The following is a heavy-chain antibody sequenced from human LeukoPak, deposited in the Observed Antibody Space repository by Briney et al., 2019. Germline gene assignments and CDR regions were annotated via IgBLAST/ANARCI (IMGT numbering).Heavy chain of an antibody. CDR2: INHSGST. D-gene: IGHD3-3*01. V-gene: IGHV4-30-4*01. CDR1: GGSISSGDYY. J-gene: IGHJ5*01. CDR3: ARGRNGYYDFWSGSWFDP. Sequence: SQTLSLTCTVSGGSISSGDYYWSWIRQPPGKGLEWIGEINHSGSTNYNPSLKSRVTISVDTSKNQFSLELSSVTAADTAVYYCARGRNGYYDFWSGSWFDPWGQGTPVTVSS.